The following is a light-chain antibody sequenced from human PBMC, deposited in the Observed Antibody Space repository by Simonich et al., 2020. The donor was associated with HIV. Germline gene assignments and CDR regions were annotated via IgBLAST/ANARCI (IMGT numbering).Light chain of an antibody. CDR2: GGS. J-gene: IGKJ2*01. CDR1: QSVLYSSNNKNY. Sequence: DIVMTQSPDSLAVSLGERATINCRSSQSVLYSSNNKNYLAWYQQKPGQPPKLRIYGGSTREAGVPDRFSGSGSGTDFTLTISSLQAEDVAVYYCQQYYNSPYTFGQGTKLEIK. CDR3: QQYYNSPYT. V-gene: IGKV4-1*01.